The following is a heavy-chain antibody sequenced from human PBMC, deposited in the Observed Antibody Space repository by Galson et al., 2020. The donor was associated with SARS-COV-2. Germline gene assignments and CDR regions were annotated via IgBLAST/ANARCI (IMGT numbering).Heavy chain of an antibody. J-gene: IGHJ6*02. V-gene: IGHV3-33*01. D-gene: IGHD6-13*01. Sequence: GESLKISCAASGFTFSRYGMHWVRQAPGKGLEWVAVIWYDGSNKYYADSVKGRFTISRDNSKNTLYLQMNSLRAEDTAVYYCAREEGSSSWDTGSMDVWGQGTTVTVSS. CDR2: IWYDGSNK. CDR1: GFTFSRYG. CDR3: AREEGSSSWDTGSMDV.